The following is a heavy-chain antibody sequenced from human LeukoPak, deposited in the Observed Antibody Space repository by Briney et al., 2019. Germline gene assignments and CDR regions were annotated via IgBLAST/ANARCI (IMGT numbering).Heavy chain of an antibody. CDR3: ARHGPTREIDY. Sequence: SETLSLTCTVSGGSISNYYWSWIRQPPGKRLEWIGYIYTTGSTNYNPSLKSRVTMSVDTSENQFSLKLSSVTAADTAVYYCARHGPTREIDYWGQGTLVTVSS. V-gene: IGHV4-4*09. D-gene: IGHD4/OR15-4a*01. J-gene: IGHJ4*02. CDR2: IYTTGST. CDR1: GGSISNYY.